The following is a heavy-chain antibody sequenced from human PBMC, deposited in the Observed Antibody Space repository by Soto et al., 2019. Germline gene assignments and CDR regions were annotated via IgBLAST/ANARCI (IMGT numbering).Heavy chain of an antibody. Sequence: GGSLRLSCAASGFTFSSYGMHWVRQAPGKGLEWVAVISYDGSNKYYADSVKGRFTISRDNSKNTLYLQMNSLRAEDTAVYYCARGGAAAGFDYWGQGTLVTVSS. V-gene: IGHV3-30*03. J-gene: IGHJ4*02. CDR2: ISYDGSNK. D-gene: IGHD6-13*01. CDR1: GFTFSSYG. CDR3: ARGGAAAGFDY.